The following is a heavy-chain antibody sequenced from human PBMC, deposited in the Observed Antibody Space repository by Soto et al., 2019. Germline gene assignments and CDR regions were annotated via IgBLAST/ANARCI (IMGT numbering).Heavy chain of an antibody. CDR3: ARARGSVYDSSDPNFDY. Sequence: QVQLVESGGGVVQPGTSLRLSCIASGFSFSGYGMHWVRQAPGKGLEWVAVIWYHGTIEYYADSVKGRFTISRDNSRNLFYLQMVELRVEDTAMYYGARARGSVYDSSDPNFDYWGQGTLVTVSS. CDR2: IWYHGTIE. V-gene: IGHV3-33*01. J-gene: IGHJ4*02. D-gene: IGHD3-22*01. CDR1: GFSFSGYG.